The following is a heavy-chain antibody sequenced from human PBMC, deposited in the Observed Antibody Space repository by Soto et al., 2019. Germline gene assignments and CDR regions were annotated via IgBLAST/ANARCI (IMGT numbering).Heavy chain of an antibody. Sequence: GESLKISCRTSGYRFTSYWMAWVRQMPGKGLEWMGIIFPSDSDTRYSPSFQGQVTISADRSTSTVFLQWASLKASDTAVYFCARKDKSGYFNWFDPWGQGTLVT. CDR2: IFPSDSDT. CDR1: GYRFTSYW. J-gene: IGHJ5*02. D-gene: IGHD3-22*01. V-gene: IGHV5-51*01. CDR3: ARKDKSGYFNWFDP.